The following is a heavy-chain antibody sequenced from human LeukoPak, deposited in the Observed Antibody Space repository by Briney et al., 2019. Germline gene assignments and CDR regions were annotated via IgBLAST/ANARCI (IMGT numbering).Heavy chain of an antibody. J-gene: IGHJ4*02. V-gene: IGHV4-59*01. Sequence: PSETLSLTCTVSGGSISSYYWSWIRQPPGKGLEWIGYIYYSGSTNYNPSLKSRVTISVDTSKNQFSLKLSSVTAADTAVYYCARLLLWFGELVFDYWGQGTLVTVSS. CDR2: IYYSGST. CDR1: GGSISSYY. D-gene: IGHD3-10*01. CDR3: ARLLLWFGELVFDY.